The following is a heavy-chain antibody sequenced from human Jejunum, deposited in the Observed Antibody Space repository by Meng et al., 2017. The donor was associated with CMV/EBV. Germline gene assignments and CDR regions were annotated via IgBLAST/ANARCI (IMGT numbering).Heavy chain of an antibody. CDR3: ARGFRSYVDYFDY. CDR2: IIPIFGTA. D-gene: IGHD1-26*01. V-gene: IGHV1-69*05. CDR1: GGTFSSYA. J-gene: IGHJ4*02. Sequence: KAAGGTFSSYAISWVRQATGQGLEWMGGIIPIFGTANYAQKFQGRVTITTDESTSTAYMELSSLRSEDTAVYYCARGFRSYVDYFDYWGQGTLVTVSS.